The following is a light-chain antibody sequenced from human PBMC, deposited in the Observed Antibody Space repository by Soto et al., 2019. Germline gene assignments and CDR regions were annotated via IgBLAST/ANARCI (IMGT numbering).Light chain of an antibody. CDR2: DVS. V-gene: IGLV2-14*01. Sequence: QSALTQPASVSGSPGQSITISCTGASSDVGGYNYVSWYQQHPGKAPKLMIYDVSNRPSGVSNRFSGSKSGNTASLTISGLQAEDEADYSCNSYTSTSTLGVFGGGTKVTVL. CDR3: NSYTSTSTLGV. J-gene: IGLJ2*01. CDR1: SSDVGGYNY.